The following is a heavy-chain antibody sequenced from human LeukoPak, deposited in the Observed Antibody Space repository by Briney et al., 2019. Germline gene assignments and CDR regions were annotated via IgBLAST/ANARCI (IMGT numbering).Heavy chain of an antibody. Sequence: SETLSLTCTVSGGSISSYYWSWIRQPPGKGLEWIGYIYYSGSTNYNPSLKSRVTISVDTSKNQFSLKLSSVTAADTAVYYCARDLSGGGIRWYFDLWGRGTLVTVSS. CDR3: ARDLSGGGIRWYFDL. V-gene: IGHV4-59*01. CDR1: GGSISSYY. CDR2: IYYSGST. J-gene: IGHJ2*01. D-gene: IGHD2-15*01.